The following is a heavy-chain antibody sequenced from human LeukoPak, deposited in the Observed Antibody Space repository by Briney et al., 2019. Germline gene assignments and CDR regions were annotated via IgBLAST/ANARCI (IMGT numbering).Heavy chain of an antibody. CDR3: ARDNSVGETAWWFDS. V-gene: IGHV1-46*01. D-gene: IGHD1-26*01. CDR1: GYTFTGYY. CDR2: INPSGSSA. J-gene: IGHJ5*01. Sequence: GASVKVSCKASGYTFTGYYMHWVRQAPGQGLEWMGFINPSGSSAAYAQKFQGRLTMTRDMFTSTDYMELTSLTSDDTAVYYCARDNSVGETAWWFDSWGQGTLVTVSS.